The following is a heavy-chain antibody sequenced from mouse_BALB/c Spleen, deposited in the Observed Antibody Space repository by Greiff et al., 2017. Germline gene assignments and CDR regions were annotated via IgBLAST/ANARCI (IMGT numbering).Heavy chain of an antibody. D-gene: IGHD1-2*01. CDR2: INPYNDGT. Sequence: VQLQQSGPELVKPGASVKMSCKASGYTFTSYVMHWVKQKPGQGLEWIGYINPYNDGTKYNEKFKGKATLTSDKSSSTAYMELSSLTSEDSAVYYCARTEFITTATGFAYWGQGTLVTVSA. V-gene: IGHV1-14*01. J-gene: IGHJ3*01. CDR3: ARTEFITTATGFAY. CDR1: GYTFTSYV.